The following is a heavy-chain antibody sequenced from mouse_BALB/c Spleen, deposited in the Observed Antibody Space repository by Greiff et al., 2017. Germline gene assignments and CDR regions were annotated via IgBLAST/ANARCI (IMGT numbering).Heavy chain of an antibody. V-gene: IGHV5-17*02. CDR3: ARSLWSYFDH. Sequence: EVQRVESGGGLVQPGGSRKLSCAASGFTFSSFGMHWVRQAPEKGLEWVAYISSGSSTIYYADTVKGRFTISRDNPKNTLFLQMTSLRSEDTAMYYCARSLWSYFDHWGQGTTLTVSS. CDR2: ISSGSSTI. J-gene: IGHJ2*01. CDR1: GFTFSSFG. D-gene: IGHD1-1*02.